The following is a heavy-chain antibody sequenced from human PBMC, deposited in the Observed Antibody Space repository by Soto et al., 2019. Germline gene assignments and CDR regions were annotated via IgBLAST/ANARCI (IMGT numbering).Heavy chain of an antibody. J-gene: IGHJ3*02. CDR1: GYTFTSYA. Sequence: ASVKVSCKASGYTFTSYAMHWVCQAPGQRLEWMGWINPNSGGTNYAQKFQGWVTMTRDTSISTAYMELSRLRSDDTAVYYCARSFVGATDAFDIWGQGTMVTVSS. CDR3: ARSFVGATDAFDI. V-gene: IGHV1-2*04. D-gene: IGHD1-26*01. CDR2: INPNSGGT.